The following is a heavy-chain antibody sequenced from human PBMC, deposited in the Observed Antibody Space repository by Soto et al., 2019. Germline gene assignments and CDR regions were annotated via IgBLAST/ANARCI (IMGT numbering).Heavy chain of an antibody. J-gene: IGHJ6*02. CDR3: ARDKQWMVRGYYYGIDV. D-gene: IGHD6-19*01. Sequence: EVQLVESGGGLVKPGGSLRLSCAASGFTFSSYSMNWVRQAPGKGLEWGSSISSSSSYIYYADSVKGRFTISRDNAKNSLYLQMNSLTAEDTAVYYCARDKQWMVRGYYYGIDVWGPGTTVTVSS. CDR2: ISSSSSYI. CDR1: GFTFSSYS. V-gene: IGHV3-21*01.